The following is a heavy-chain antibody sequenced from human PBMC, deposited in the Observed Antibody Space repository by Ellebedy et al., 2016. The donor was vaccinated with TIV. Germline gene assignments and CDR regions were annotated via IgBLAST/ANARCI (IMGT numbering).Heavy chain of an antibody. J-gene: IGHJ3*02. V-gene: IGHV3-64*01. CDR1: GFTFSSYA. CDR2: ISSNGGST. Sequence: GESLKISCAASGFTFSSYAMHWVRQAPGKGLEYGSAISSNGGSTYYANSVKGRFTISRDNSKNTLYLQMGSLRAEDMAVYYCAREGDYVWGSYRLNAFDIWGQGTMVTVSS. CDR3: AREGDYVWGSYRLNAFDI. D-gene: IGHD3-16*02.